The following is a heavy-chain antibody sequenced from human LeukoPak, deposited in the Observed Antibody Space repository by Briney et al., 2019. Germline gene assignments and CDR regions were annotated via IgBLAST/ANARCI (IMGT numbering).Heavy chain of an antibody. Sequence: SETLSLTCAVSGYSISSGYYWGWIRQPPGKGLEWIGYIYYSGSTNYNPSLKSRVTISVDTSKNQFSLKLSSVTAADTAVYYCARDGDYGDLDYWGQGTLVTVSS. CDR1: GYSISSGYY. J-gene: IGHJ4*02. CDR2: IYYSGST. D-gene: IGHD4-17*01. V-gene: IGHV4-38-2*02. CDR3: ARDGDYGDLDY.